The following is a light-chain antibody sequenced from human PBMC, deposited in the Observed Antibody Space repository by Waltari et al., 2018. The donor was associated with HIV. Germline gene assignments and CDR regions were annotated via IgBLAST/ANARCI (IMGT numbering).Light chain of an antibody. CDR1: ALPKQY. V-gene: IGLV3-10*01. CDR2: EDT. J-gene: IGLJ3*02. Sequence: SYELPQPPSVSVSPGQTARITCSGDALPKQYAYWYQQKSGQAPVLVIYEDTRRPSGIPERFSGSASGTMATLTISGAQVEDEADYYCYSADSSGNHGVFGGGTKLTVL. CDR3: YSADSSGNHGV.